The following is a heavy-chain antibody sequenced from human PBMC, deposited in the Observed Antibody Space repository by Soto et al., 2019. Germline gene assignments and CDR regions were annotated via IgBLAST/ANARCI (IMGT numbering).Heavy chain of an antibody. D-gene: IGHD3-3*02. CDR2: IYWDDDQ. J-gene: IGHJ3*02. CDR3: AHAFGGTSWPNDAFDI. CDR1: GFSLSGDGVG. V-gene: IGHV2-5*02. Sequence: QITLKESGPTLVKPTQSLTLTCTVSGFSLSGDGVGVGWIRQPPGEALEWLALIYWDDDQRYSPSLKTRLTITKDTSNNQVVLTMTNMDPVVTATYYCAHAFGGTSWPNDAFDIWGQGTVVTVSS.